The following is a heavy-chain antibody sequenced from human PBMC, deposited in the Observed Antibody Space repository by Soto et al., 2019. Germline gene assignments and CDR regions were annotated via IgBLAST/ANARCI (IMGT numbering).Heavy chain of an antibody. D-gene: IGHD3-22*01. CDR2: IIPVFGTT. V-gene: IGHV1-69*06. CDR3: ARDYYDGRGYYSWYFAL. CDR1: GGTFSNYA. Sequence: QVQLVQSGAEVKKPGSSVKVSCRASGGTFSNYAISWVRQVPGQGLEWMGNIIPVFGTTNFARKFLGRVTITADKSTGTAYMELSSLRSEDTAVYYCARDYYDGRGYYSWYFALWGRGTLVTVSS. J-gene: IGHJ2*01.